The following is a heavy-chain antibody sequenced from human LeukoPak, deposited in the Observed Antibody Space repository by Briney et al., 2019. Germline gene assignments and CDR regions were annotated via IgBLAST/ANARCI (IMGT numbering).Heavy chain of an antibody. J-gene: IGHJ3*02. Sequence: SETLSLTCTVSGGSISSFYWRWLRQPPGKGLEWIGYIYNSGSTNYNASLKSRVTISVDTSKNQFSLKLSSVTAADTAVYYCARTNYDILTGSPNDGFDIWGQGTMVTVSS. CDR3: ARTNYDILTGSPNDGFDI. CDR1: GGSISSFY. D-gene: IGHD3-9*01. CDR2: IYNSGST. V-gene: IGHV4-59*01.